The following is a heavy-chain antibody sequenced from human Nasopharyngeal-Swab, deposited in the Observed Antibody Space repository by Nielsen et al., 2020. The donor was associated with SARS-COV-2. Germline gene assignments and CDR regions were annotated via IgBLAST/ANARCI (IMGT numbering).Heavy chain of an antibody. CDR2: IYSGGNT. V-gene: IGHV3-53*01. J-gene: IGHJ3*02. Sequence: GGSLRLSCAASGFTFSNAWMSWVRQAPGKGLEWVSVIYSGGNTYYADSVKGRFTISRDNSKNTLYLQMNSLRVEDTAVYYCATGRTDAFHIWGQGTMVTVSS. CDR1: GFTFSNAW. CDR3: ATGRTDAFHI.